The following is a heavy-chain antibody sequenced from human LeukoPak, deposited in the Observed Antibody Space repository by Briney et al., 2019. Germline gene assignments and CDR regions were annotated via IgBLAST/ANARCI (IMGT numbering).Heavy chain of an antibody. J-gene: IGHJ4*02. CDR1: GGSISNYY. CDR2: IYSSGST. V-gene: IGHV4-4*07. D-gene: IGHD2/OR15-2a*01. CDR3: ARDLDLKSMDY. Sequence: SETLSLTCSVSGGSISNYYWGWIRQPAGKGLEWIGRIYSSGSTNYNPSLKSRVTMSVDTSKNQFSLKLSSVTAADTAVYYCARDLDLKSMDYWGQGTLVSVSS.